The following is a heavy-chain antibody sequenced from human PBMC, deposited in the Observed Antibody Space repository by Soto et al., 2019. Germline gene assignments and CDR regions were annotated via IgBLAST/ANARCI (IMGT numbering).Heavy chain of an antibody. Sequence: QVQLVQSGAEVKKPGASVTVSCRTSGYTFSSIGISWVRQAPGQWLEWMGWISPHKGDTYYAQRLKGRVTMTTDTSTSTAYMELRSLRSDDTAVYFCARDLDASGSYSTNYWGQGTLVTVSS. CDR2: ISPHKGDT. CDR3: ARDLDASGSYSTNY. V-gene: IGHV1-18*01. J-gene: IGHJ4*02. CDR1: GYTFSSIG. D-gene: IGHD3-10*01.